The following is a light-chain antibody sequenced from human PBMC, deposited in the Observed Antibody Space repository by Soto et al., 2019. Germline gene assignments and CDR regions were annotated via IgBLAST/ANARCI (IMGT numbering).Light chain of an antibody. CDR2: AAS. CDR3: QQSYSTPYT. CDR1: QSISSY. Sequence: DIQMTQAPSSLSASVGDRVTITCRAIQSISSYLNCYQHKPGKAPKLLLYAASSLQSGVPSRFSGSGSGTDFTLTISILQPEDFATYYCQQSYSTPYTFGQGTKLEIK. V-gene: IGKV1-39*01. J-gene: IGKJ2*01.